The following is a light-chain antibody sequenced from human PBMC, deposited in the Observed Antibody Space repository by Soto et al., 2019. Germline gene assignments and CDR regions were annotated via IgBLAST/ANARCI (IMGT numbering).Light chain of an antibody. V-gene: IGKV1-39*01. CDR2: GAT. CDR3: QHRSGALT. Sequence: DIQLTQSPSSLSASVGDRVTITCRTSQNIRNYLSWFQQRPGKAPKLLIYGATSLQSGVPSRFSGSGSGTEFTLTISSLQTEDFATYYCQHRSGALTFGPGTKVDIK. J-gene: IGKJ3*01. CDR1: QNIRNY.